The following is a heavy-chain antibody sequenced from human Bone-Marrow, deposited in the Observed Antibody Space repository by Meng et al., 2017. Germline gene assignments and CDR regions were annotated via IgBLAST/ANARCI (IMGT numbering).Heavy chain of an antibody. Sequence: SVKVSCKAPGGTFRNSVVGWVRQAPGQGLEWMGGINGVYGTTNYAQKFQGRVTITTDESTSTVYMELARLTSEDTAVYFCARKAGNCITINCYSMDYWGQGTLVTVSS. CDR3: ARKAGNCITINCYSMDY. CDR1: GGTFRNSV. CDR2: INGVYGTT. V-gene: IGHV1-69*05. J-gene: IGHJ4*02. D-gene: IGHD1-20*01.